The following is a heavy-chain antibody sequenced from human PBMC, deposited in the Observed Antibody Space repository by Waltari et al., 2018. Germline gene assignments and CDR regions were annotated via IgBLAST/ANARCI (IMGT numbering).Heavy chain of an antibody. J-gene: IGHJ5*02. CDR1: GGSISSDNW. CDR3: ARDPRTYASGEGCFDP. D-gene: IGHD3-10*01. CDR2: MDHSGVA. Sequence: QVQLEESGTGLVKPSGTLSLPCVVSGGSISSDNWWSWVRQPPGKGLEWIGEMDHSGVANYNPSLKSRVTISVDKSKNQFSLKVIPVTAADTAVYYFARDPRTYASGEGCFDPWGQGTLVTVSS. V-gene: IGHV4-4*02.